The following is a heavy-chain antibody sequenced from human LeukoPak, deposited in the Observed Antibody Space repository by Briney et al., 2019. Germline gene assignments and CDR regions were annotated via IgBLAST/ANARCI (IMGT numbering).Heavy chain of an antibody. CDR2: TRNKANSYIT. CDR1: GFTFSKAW. V-gene: IGHV3-72*01. D-gene: IGHD1-26*01. CDR3: ASIRGTFGY. Sequence: PGGSLRLSCAASGFTFSKAWMSWVRQATGKGLEWVGRTRNKANSYITEYAASVKGRFTISRDDSKNSLYLQMSSLKTDDTAMYYCASIRGTFGYWGQGTLVTVSS. J-gene: IGHJ4*02.